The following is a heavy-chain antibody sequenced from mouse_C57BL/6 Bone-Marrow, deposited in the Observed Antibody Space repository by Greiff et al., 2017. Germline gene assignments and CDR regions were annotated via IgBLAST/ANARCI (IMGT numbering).Heavy chain of an antibody. V-gene: IGHV3-6*01. J-gene: IGHJ2*01. D-gene: IGHD2-4*01. CDR1: GYSITSGYY. CDR2: ISYDGSN. CDR3: ARGGIYYDYHY. Sequence: DVKLQESGPGLVKPSQSLSLTCSVTGYSITSGYYWNWIRQFPGNKLEWMGYISYDGSNNYNPSLKNRISITRDTSKNQFFLKLNSVTTEDTATYYCARGGIYYDYHYWGQGTTLTVSS.